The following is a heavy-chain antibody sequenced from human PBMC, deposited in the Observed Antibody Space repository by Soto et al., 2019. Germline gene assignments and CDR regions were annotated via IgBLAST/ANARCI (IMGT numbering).Heavy chain of an antibody. Sequence: SETVSLTCNVSGGAISSSSYYCGWIRQPPGKGLEWIGTIYSSGSTFYNPSLKSRVTISVDTSKNQFSLKLSSVTAEDTAVYYCARLAENWLDPWSQGSLVPVSS. CDR3: ARLAENWLDP. CDR2: IYSSGST. J-gene: IGHJ5*02. CDR1: GGAISSSSYY. V-gene: IGHV4-39*01.